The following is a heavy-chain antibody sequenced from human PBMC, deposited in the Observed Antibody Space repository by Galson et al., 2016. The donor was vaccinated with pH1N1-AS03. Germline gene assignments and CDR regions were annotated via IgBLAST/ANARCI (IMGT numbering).Heavy chain of an antibody. Sequence: SLRLSCAASGFIFTHYSMHWVRQAPGKGLEWVAVMSYEGTTTYYADSVKGRFTISRDNSKNTLYLQMNSLRTEDTALYYCAQDRVNGIDATTRWFAPWGQGVRVTVSS. D-gene: IGHD1-7*01. CDR3: AQDRVNGIDATTRWFAP. V-gene: IGHV3-30-3*02. J-gene: IGHJ5*02. CDR1: GFIFTHYS. CDR2: MSYEGTTT.